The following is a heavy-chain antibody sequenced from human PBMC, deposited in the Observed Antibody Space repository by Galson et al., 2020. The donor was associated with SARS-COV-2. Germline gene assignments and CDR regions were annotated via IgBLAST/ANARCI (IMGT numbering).Heavy chain of an antibody. D-gene: IGHD1-26*01. V-gene: IGHV3-15*01. CDR2: IKSKTDGGTT. CDR3: AASYTTRGAFDI. CDR1: GFTSSDAR. Sequence: GGSLRLSCKASGFTSSDARMGWVRQAPGQGLEWVGRIKSKTDGGTTDNAAPAKGRFTISRDDSKNTLYLQMNSLKIEDTALYYCAASYTTRGAFDIWGQGTMVTVSS. J-gene: IGHJ3*02.